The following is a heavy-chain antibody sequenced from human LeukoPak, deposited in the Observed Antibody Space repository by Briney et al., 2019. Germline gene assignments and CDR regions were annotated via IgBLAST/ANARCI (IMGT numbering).Heavy chain of an antibody. CDR1: GGSISSYY. J-gene: IGHJ4*02. CDR2: IYYSGST. CDR3: ARVLYSSSWYHESYFDY. Sequence: SETLSLTCTVSGGSISSYYWSWIRQPPGKGLEWIGYIYYSGSTNYNPSLKSRVTISVDTSKNQFSLKLSSVTAADTAVYYCARVLYSSSWYHESYFDYWGQGTLVTVSS. D-gene: IGHD6-13*01. V-gene: IGHV4-59*01.